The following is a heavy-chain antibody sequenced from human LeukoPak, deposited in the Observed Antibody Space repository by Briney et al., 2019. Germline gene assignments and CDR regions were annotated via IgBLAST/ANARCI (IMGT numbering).Heavy chain of an antibody. CDR1: GFTFSDYY. CDR2: ISGSGGST. J-gene: IGHJ4*02. Sequence: PGGSLRLSCAASGFTFSDYYMNWIRQAPGKGLEWVSAISGSGGSTYYADSVKGRFTISRDNSKNTLYLQMNSLRAEDTAVYFCAKVVGIVVVPAARIDYWGQGTLVTVSS. D-gene: IGHD2-2*01. CDR3: AKVVGIVVVPAARIDY. V-gene: IGHV3-23*01.